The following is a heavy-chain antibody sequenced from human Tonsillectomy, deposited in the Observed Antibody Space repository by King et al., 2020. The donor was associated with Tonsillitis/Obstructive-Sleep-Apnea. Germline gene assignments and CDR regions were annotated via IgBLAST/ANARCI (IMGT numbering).Heavy chain of an antibody. Sequence: VQLVESGGGVVQPGRSLRLSCAASGFTFSSYALHWVRQAPGKGLEWVAVISYDGSNKYYADPVKGRFTFSRDNSKNTLYLQMNRLRAEDTAVYYCARTQGGDDIVLVAEQQTLNDAFDIWGQGTMVTVSS. CDR1: GFTFSSYA. CDR3: ARTQGGDDIVLVAEQQTLNDAFDI. D-gene: IGHD2-8*02. V-gene: IGHV3-30*01. CDR2: ISYDGSNK. J-gene: IGHJ3*02.